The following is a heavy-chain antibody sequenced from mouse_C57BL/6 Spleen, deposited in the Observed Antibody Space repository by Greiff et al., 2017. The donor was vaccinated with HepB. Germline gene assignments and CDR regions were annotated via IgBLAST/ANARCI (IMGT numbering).Heavy chain of an antibody. CDR1: GYAFSSYW. D-gene: IGHD2-4*01. V-gene: IGHV1-80*01. Sequence: VMLVESGAELVKPGASVKISCKASGYAFSSYWMNWVKQRPGKGLEWIGQIYPGDGDTNYNGKFKGKATLTADKSSSTAYMQLSSLTSEDSAVYFCAREEGYDYDVGLAYWGQGTLVTVS. CDR2: IYPGDGDT. CDR3: AREEGYDYDVGLAY. J-gene: IGHJ3*01.